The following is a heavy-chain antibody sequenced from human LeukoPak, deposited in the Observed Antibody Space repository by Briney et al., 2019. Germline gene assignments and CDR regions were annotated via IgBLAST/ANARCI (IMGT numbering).Heavy chain of an antibody. CDR3: AKENIVVVIRYLDS. Sequence: PGRSLRLSCAASGFTFSSYGMHWVRQAPGKGLEWVAVISYDGSNKYYADSVKGRFTISRDNSKNTLYLQMNSLRAEDTAVYYCAKENIVVVIRYLDSWGQGTLVTVSS. J-gene: IGHJ4*02. V-gene: IGHV3-30*18. CDR1: GFTFSSYG. CDR2: ISYDGSNK. D-gene: IGHD3-22*01.